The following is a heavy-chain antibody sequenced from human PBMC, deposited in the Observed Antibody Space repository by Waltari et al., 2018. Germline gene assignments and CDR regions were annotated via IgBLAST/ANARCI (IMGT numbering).Heavy chain of an antibody. Sequence: QVQLVQSGAEVKKPGASVKVSCKASGYTFTGYYMHWVRQAPGQGLEWTGWINPHSGGTNYAQKFQGRVTMTRDTSISTAYMELSRLRSDDTAVYYCAVDPRDIVVVPAAMGDDNWFDPWGQGTLVTVSS. CDR1: GYTFTGYY. CDR2: INPHSGGT. D-gene: IGHD2-2*01. J-gene: IGHJ5*02. CDR3: AVDPRDIVVVPAAMGDDNWFDP. V-gene: IGHV1-2*02.